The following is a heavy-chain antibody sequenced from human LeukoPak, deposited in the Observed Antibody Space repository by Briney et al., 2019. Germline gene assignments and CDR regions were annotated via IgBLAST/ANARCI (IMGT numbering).Heavy chain of an antibody. CDR3: AKDVAPDSGWDLDY. Sequence: GGSLRLSCAVSGPTFSTYSMTWVRQGPGKGLEWVSSIYNSGAKIFYADSVKGRFTISRDNSKNMLYLQMNSLRVEDTAVYYCAKDVAPDSGWDLDYWGQGTLVTVSS. J-gene: IGHJ4*02. V-gene: IGHV3-23*01. CDR1: GPTFSTYS. CDR2: IYNSGAKI. D-gene: IGHD6-19*01.